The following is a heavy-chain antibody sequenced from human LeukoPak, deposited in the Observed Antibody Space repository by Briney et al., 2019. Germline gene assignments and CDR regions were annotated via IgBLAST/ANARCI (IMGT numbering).Heavy chain of an antibody. D-gene: IGHD5-24*01. CDR3: ARGSDREGDYYYYMDV. Sequence: PSETLSLTCAVSGYSISSGYYWGWIRQPPGKGLEWIGSIYHSGSIDYNPSLKSRVTISVDTSKNQFSLKLRSVTAADTAVYYCARGSDREGDYYYYMDVWGKGTTVTVSS. CDR2: IYHSGSI. V-gene: IGHV4-38-2*01. J-gene: IGHJ6*03. CDR1: GYSISSGYY.